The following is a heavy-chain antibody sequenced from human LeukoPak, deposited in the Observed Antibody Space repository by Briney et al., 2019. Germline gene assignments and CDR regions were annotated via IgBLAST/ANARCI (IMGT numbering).Heavy chain of an antibody. V-gene: IGHV4-34*01. CDR2: INHSGST. CDR3: VREGNSSSWKRFRYFDL. J-gene: IGHJ2*01. D-gene: IGHD6-13*01. CDR1: GGSFSGYY. Sequence: SETLSLTCAVYGGSFSGYYWSWIRQPPGKGLEWIGEINHSGSTNYNPSLKSRVTISVDTSKNQFSLKLSSVTAADTAVYYRVREGNSSSWKRFRYFDLWGRGTLVTVSS.